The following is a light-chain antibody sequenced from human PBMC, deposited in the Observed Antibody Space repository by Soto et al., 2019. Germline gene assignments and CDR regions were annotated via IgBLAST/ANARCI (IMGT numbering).Light chain of an antibody. V-gene: IGLV3-1*01. CDR3: QAWDSNTVV. Sequence: SYELTQPPSVSVSPGQTASITCSGDKLADKYASWYQQRPGQSPILVIYEDTKRPSAIPERVSGSNSGNTATLTISGTHAMDEADYYCQAWDSNTVVFGGGTKLTVL. CDR1: KLADKY. J-gene: IGLJ2*01. CDR2: EDT.